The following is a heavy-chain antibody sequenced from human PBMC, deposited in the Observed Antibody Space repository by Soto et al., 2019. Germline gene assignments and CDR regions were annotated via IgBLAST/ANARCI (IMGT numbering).Heavy chain of an antibody. CDR1: GGSIGNTGCF. CDR3: ARTDIVTTTWFAP. J-gene: IGHJ5*02. CDR2: ISSSGKT. D-gene: IGHD5-12*01. Sequence: SEAVSRTGGGCGGSIGNTGCFWSWIRQHPEKGLEWIGYISSSGKTYYNPSLKSRVTMSLDTSKNQFSLKLTSVTAADTSVYYCARTDIVTTTWFAPWGKRTLVPVSS. V-gene: IGHV4-31*11.